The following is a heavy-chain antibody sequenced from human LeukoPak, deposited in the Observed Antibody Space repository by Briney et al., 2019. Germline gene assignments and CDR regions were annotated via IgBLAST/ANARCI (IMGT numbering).Heavy chain of an antibody. J-gene: IGHJ6*02. V-gene: IGHV2-70*08. D-gene: IGHD1-26*01. CDR2: IDWDDDK. Sequence: SGPTLVNSTQPLTLTCYFSGFLLSTSGMCVSWIRQPPGKALEWLARIDWDDDKYYSASLKTRLTISKDTSKNQMLLTMTNKVPELSDSRRHARVRTIRATLMVDQDGMDVWGQGTTVTVSS. CDR3: ARVRTIRATLMVDQDGMDV. CDR1: GFLLSTSGMC.